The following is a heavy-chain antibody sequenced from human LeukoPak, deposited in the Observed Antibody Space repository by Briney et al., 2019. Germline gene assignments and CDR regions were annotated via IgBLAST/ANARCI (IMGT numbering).Heavy chain of an antibody. CDR1: GFTFTSYA. D-gene: IGHD3-22*01. CDR3: ARDSYYDGSGYPDY. J-gene: IGHJ4*02. Sequence: GSLRLSCAASGFTFTSYAMNWVRQAPGQGLEWMGWINTNTGNPTYAQGFTGRFVFSLDTSVSTAYLQISSLKAEDTAVYYCARDSYYDGSGYPDYWGQGTLVTVSS. V-gene: IGHV7-4-1*02. CDR2: INTNTGNP.